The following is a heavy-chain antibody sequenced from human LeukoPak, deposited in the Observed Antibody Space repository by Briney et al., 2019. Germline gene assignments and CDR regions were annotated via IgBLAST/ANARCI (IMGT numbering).Heavy chain of an antibody. CDR1: GGSFSGYY. V-gene: IGHV4-34*01. D-gene: IGHD4-17*01. Sequence: SETLSLTCAVYGGSFSGYYWSWIRQPPGKGLEWIGEINHSGSTNYNPSLKSRVTISVDTSKNQFSLKLSSVTAADTAVYYCARGPGFDYGDYAGSFDYWGQGTLVTVSS. J-gene: IGHJ4*02. CDR3: ARGPGFDYGDYAGSFDY. CDR2: INHSGST.